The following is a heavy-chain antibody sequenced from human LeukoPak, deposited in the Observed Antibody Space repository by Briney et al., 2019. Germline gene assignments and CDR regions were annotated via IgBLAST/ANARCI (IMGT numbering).Heavy chain of an antibody. CDR1: GYTFTGYY. CDR2: ISPSGGST. V-gene: IGHV1-46*01. CDR3: ARGYRRMDYFDY. Sequence: ASVKVSCKASGYTFTGYYMHWVRQAPGQGLEWMGIISPSGGSTTYAQKFQGRVTMTRDMSTSTVYMELSSVRSEDTAVYYCARGYRRMDYFDYWGQGTLVTVSS. D-gene: IGHD2-15*01. J-gene: IGHJ4*02.